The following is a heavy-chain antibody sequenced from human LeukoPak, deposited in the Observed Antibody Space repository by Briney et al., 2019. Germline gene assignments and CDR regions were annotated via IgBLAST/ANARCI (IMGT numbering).Heavy chain of an antibody. CDR2: LGSAGDT. J-gene: IGHJ3*02. CDR1: GFTFSRYD. CDR3: ARSLAAGFDI. V-gene: IGHV3-13*04. D-gene: IGHD6-25*01. Sequence: GGSLRLSCAASGFTFSRYDMHWVRQSAGRGLEWVSGLGSAGDTFYPASVKGRFTISRDNAKNSLYLQMNSLRAEDAAVYYCARSLAAGFDIWGQGTMVIVSS.